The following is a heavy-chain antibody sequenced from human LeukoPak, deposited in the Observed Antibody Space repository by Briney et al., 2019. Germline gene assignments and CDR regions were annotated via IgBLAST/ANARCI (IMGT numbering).Heavy chain of an antibody. CDR3: AVVYCSGGSCYSDAFDI. Sequence: SQTLSLTCAISGDSVSSNNAAWNWITQSPSRGLVWLGRTYYRSKWYNDYAVAVKSRITINPGTSKTQFSLQLNSVTPEDTAVYYCAVVYCSGGSCYSDAFDIWGQGTMVTVSS. J-gene: IGHJ3*02. CDR2: TYYRSKWYN. V-gene: IGHV6-1*01. CDR1: GDSVSSNNAA. D-gene: IGHD2-15*01.